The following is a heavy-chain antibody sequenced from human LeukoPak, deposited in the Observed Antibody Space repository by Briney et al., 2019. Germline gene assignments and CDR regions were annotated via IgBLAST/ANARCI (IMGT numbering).Heavy chain of an antibody. D-gene: IGHD1-26*01. J-gene: IGHJ1*01. Sequence: PSETLSLTCTVSGGSISSSSYYWGWIRQPPGKGLEWIGSIYYSGSTYYNPSLKSRVTISVDTSKNQFSLKLSSVTAADTAVCYCASPIVGATSEYFQHWGQGTLVTVSS. CDR2: IYYSGST. CDR1: GGSISSSSYY. V-gene: IGHV4-39*07. CDR3: ASPIVGATSEYFQH.